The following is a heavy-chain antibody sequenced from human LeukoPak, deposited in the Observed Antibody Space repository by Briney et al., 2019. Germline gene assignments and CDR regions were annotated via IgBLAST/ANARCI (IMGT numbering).Heavy chain of an antibody. J-gene: IGHJ4*02. V-gene: IGHV1-8*01. CDR1: GSTFTSYD. CDR3: ARAIKWELGSDY. D-gene: IGHD1-26*01. Sequence: ASVKVSCKASGSTFTSYDINWVRQATGQGLEWMGWMNPNSGNTGYAQKFQGRVTMTRNTSISTAYMELSSLRSEDTAVYYCARAIKWELGSDYWGQGTLVTVSS. CDR2: MNPNSGNT.